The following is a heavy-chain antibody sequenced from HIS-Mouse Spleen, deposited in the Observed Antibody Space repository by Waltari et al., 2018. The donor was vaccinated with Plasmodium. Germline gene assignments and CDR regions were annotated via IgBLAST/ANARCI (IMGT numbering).Heavy chain of an antibody. CDR1: RGAFSGYH. J-gene: IGHJ3*02. Sequence: QVQLQQWGAGLCAPSETLSLTCHVYRGAFSGYHWGWIRQPPGKGLEWIGEINHSGSTNYNPSLKSRVTISVDTSKNQFSLKLSSVTAADTAVYYCARRLRGAFDIWGQGTMVTVSS. V-gene: IGHV4-34*01. CDR3: ARRLRGAFDI. CDR2: INHSGST. D-gene: IGHD5-12*01.